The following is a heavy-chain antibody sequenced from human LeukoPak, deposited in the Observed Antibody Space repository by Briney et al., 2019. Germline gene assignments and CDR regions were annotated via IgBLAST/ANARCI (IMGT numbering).Heavy chain of an antibody. Sequence: ASVKVSCKASGYTFTGYYMHWVRQAPGQGLEWMGWTNPNSGGTSYAQKFQGRVTMTRDTSISTAYMELSRLRSDDTAVYYCARGRTVVGAPTDYFDYWGQGTLVTVSS. CDR1: GYTFTGYY. CDR2: TNPNSGGT. CDR3: ARGRTVVGAPTDYFDY. J-gene: IGHJ4*02. D-gene: IGHD1-26*01. V-gene: IGHV1-2*02.